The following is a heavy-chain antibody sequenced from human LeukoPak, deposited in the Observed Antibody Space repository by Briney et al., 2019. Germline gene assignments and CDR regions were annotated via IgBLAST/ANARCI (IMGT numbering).Heavy chain of an antibody. CDR2: FFPDGCDT. CDR3: ARRGTGTTAGLAHFDY. D-gene: IGHD1-7*01. CDR1: GCSFNTYW. V-gene: IGHV5-51*01. Sequence: LGESLKISCQGSGCSFNTYWIGWVRRLPGKGLEGLGMFFPDGCDTRYSPSFQGQVTISADKSISTAYLPWSSLKASDTAMYYCARRGTGTTAGLAHFDYWGQGTLATVSS. J-gene: IGHJ4*02.